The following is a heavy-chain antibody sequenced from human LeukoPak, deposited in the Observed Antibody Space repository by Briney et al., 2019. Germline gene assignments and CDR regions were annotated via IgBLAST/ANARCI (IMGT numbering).Heavy chain of an antibody. CDR2: IYYSGST. CDR1: GGSISSGDYY. V-gene: IGHV4-30-4*01. Sequence: SETLSLTCTVSGGSISSGDYYWSWIRQPPGKGLEWIGYIYYSGSTYYNPSLKSRFTISVYTSKNQFSLKLSSVTAADTAVYYCARDRGISVDYWGQGTLVTVSS. CDR3: ARDRGISVDY. D-gene: IGHD1-26*01. J-gene: IGHJ4*02.